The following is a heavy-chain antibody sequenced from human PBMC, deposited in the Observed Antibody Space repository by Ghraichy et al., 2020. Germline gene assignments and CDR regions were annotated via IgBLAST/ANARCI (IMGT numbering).Heavy chain of an antibody. CDR1: GGSISSYY. Sequence: SETLSLTCTVSGGSISSYYWSWIRQPPGKGLEWIGYIYYSGSTNYNPSLKSRVTISVDTSKNQFSLKLSSVTAADTAVYYCARQNCDFWSGYWESDAFDIGGQGTMATVSS. J-gene: IGHJ3*02. V-gene: IGHV4-59*08. CDR2: IYYSGST. CDR3: ARQNCDFWSGYWESDAFDI. D-gene: IGHD3-3*01.